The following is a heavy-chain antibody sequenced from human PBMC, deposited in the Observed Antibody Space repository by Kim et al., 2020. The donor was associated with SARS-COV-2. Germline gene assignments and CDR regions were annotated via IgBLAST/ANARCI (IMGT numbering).Heavy chain of an antibody. V-gene: IGHV1-8*01. D-gene: IGHD4-17*01. CDR2: MNPNSGNT. J-gene: IGHJ6*02. CDR1: GYTFTSYD. Sequence: ASVKVSCKASGYTFTSYDINWVRQATGQGLEWMGWMNPNSGNTGYAQKFQGRVTMTRNTSISTAYMELSSLRSEDTAVYYCATTTVTTMAYYYYYGMDVWGQGTTVTVSS. CDR3: ATTTVTTMAYYYYYGMDV.